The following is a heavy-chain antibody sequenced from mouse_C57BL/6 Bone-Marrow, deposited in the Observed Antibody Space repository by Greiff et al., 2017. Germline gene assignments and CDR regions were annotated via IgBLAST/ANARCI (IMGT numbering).Heavy chain of an antibody. D-gene: IGHD1-1*01. Sequence: EVMLVESGEGLVKPGGSLKLSCAASGFTFSSYAMSWVRQTLEKRQVWVAYISSGGDYIYYADSVKGRFTISRDNARNTLYLQMSSLKSEDTAMYYCTRAYYYGSSYWYFDVWGTGTTVTVSS. V-gene: IGHV5-9-1*02. J-gene: IGHJ1*03. CDR3: TRAYYYGSSYWYFDV. CDR2: ISSGGDYI. CDR1: GFTFSSYA.